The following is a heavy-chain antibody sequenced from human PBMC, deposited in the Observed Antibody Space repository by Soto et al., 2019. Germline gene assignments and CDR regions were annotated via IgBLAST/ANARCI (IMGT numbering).Heavy chain of an antibody. D-gene: IGHD3-10*01. CDR2: IFTGGAT. CDR1: GFSVSSNY. CDR3: ARDRFPYGMDV. J-gene: IGHJ6*02. Sequence: PGGSLRLSCAASGFSVSSNYMSWVRQAPGKGLEWVSVIFTGGATYSADSVKGRFTMSRDSSKSTLYLQMNSLRADDTAMYYCARDRFPYGMDVWGQGTTVTVSS. V-gene: IGHV3-53*01.